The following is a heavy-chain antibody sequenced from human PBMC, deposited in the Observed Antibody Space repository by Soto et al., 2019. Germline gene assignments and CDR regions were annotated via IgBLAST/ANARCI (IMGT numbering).Heavy chain of an antibody. CDR3: ARTSLTIFGPSNDYYGMGV. Sequence: SETLSLTCTVSGGSIRSGDYYWSWIRQPPGKGLESIGYIYYSGSTYYNPSLKSRVTISVDTSKNQFSLKLSSVTAADTAVYYCARTSLTIFGPSNDYYGMGVWGLGTTVPVSS. D-gene: IGHD3-3*01. CDR2: IYYSGST. J-gene: IGHJ6*02. V-gene: IGHV4-30-4*01. CDR1: GGSIRSGDYY.